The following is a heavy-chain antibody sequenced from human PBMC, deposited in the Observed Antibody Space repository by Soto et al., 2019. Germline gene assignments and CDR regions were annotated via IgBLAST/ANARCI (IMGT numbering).Heavy chain of an antibody. CDR2: IIPIFGTA. Sequence: QVQLVQSGAEVKKPGSSVKVSCKASGGTFSSYAISWVRQAPGQGLEWMGGIIPIFGTANYAQKFQGRVTITADESTSTAYMELSSLRSEDTAVYYCARAPTYYYDSSCYYYDYWGQGTLVTVSS. J-gene: IGHJ4*02. D-gene: IGHD3-22*01. CDR3: ARAPTYYYDSSCYYYDY. CDR1: GGTFSSYA. V-gene: IGHV1-69*01.